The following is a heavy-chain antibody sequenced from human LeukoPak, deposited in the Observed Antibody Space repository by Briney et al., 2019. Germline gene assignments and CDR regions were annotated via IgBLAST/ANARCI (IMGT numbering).Heavy chain of an antibody. Sequence: GGSLRLSCVASGFTFNNYAMSWVRQAPGQGLEWVSAISSGGSTSYADSAKGRFTISRDNSQDTLSLQMNSLRVEDTAVYYCAKERRAYDPWYFDLWAVAPWSLSPQ. CDR3: AKERRAYDPWYFDL. V-gene: IGHV3-23*01. CDR1: GFTFNNYA. CDR2: ISSGGST. D-gene: IGHD5-12*01. J-gene: IGHJ2*01.